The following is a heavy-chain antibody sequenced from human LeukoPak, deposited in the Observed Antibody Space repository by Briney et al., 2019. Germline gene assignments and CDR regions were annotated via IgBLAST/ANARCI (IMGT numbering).Heavy chain of an antibody. Sequence: PGGSLRLSCAASGFTFSSYWMSWVRQAPGKGLEWVANIKKDGSEKYYVDSVKGRFTISRDNAKNSLYLQTNSLRAEDTAVYYCARERWSLGYCSGGSCYEYYFDYWGQGTLVTVSS. CDR2: IKKDGSEK. D-gene: IGHD2-15*01. CDR3: ARERWSLGYCSGGSCYEYYFDY. CDR1: GFTFSSYW. V-gene: IGHV3-7*03. J-gene: IGHJ4*02.